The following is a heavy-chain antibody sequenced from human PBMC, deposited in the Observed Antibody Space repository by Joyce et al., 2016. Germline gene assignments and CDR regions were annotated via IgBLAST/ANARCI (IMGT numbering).Heavy chain of an antibody. D-gene: IGHD4-17*01. CDR3: ARDKDYGDYHLFDY. CDR1: GYTFTNYG. Sequence: QVQLVQSGAEVKKPGASVKVSCKASGYTFTNYGISWVRQAPGQGVEWMGGIRGYNGNTNYVQKLQGRVTMTTETSTSTAYMELRSLRSDDAAVYYCARDKDYGDYHLFDYWGQGTLVTVSS. J-gene: IGHJ4*02. V-gene: IGHV1-18*04. CDR2: IRGYNGNT.